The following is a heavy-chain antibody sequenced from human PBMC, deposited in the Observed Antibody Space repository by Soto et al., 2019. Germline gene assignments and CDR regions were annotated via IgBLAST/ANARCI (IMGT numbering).Heavy chain of an antibody. Sequence: GASAKVSCKASGDTFTSYAMHWVRQAPGQRLEWMGWINAGNGNTKYSQKFQGRVTITRDTSASTAYMELSSLRSEDTAVYYCARRLYYYGSGSYSYYYYGMDVWGQGTTVTVSS. V-gene: IGHV1-3*01. J-gene: IGHJ6*02. CDR1: GDTFTSYA. D-gene: IGHD3-10*01. CDR2: INAGNGNT. CDR3: ARRLYYYGSGSYSYYYYGMDV.